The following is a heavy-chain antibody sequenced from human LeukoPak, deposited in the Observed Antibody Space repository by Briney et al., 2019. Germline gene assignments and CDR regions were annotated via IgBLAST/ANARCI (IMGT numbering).Heavy chain of an antibody. CDR3: AREGFDY. Sequence: ASVKVSCKVSGYTFTGYYMHWVRQAPGQGLEWMGWLNPNSGATKYAQNFQGRVTVTRDTSTSTAYMELSRLRSDDTAVYYCAREGFDYWGQGTLVTVSS. J-gene: IGHJ4*02. CDR2: LNPNSGAT. CDR1: GYTFTGYY. V-gene: IGHV1-2*02.